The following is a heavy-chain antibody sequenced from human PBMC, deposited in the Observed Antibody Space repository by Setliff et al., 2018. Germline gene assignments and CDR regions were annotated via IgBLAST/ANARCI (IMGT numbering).Heavy chain of an antibody. D-gene: IGHD6-13*01. CDR2: IYYSGST. CDR3: ARGLWVSSYFYGMDV. Sequence: SETLSLTCTVSGGSISSYCWSWIRQPPGTGLEGIGYIYYSGSTNYNPSLKSRVTVSVDTSKNQFSLKLSSVTAADTAVYYCARGLWVSSYFYGMDVWGQGTTVTVSS. J-gene: IGHJ6*02. V-gene: IGHV4-59*01. CDR1: GGSISSYC.